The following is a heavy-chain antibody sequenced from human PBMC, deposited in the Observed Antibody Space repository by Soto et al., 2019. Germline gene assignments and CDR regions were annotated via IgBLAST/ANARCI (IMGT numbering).Heavy chain of an antibody. CDR1: GFTFSSYA. Sequence: QVQLVESGGGVVQPGRSLRLSCAASGFTFSSYAMHWVRQAPGKGLEWVAVISYDGSNKYYADSVKGRFTISRDNSKNTLYLQMNSLRAEDTAVYYCASEREHGGNSGVYYYYGMDVWGQGTTVTVSS. CDR2: ISYDGSNK. J-gene: IGHJ6*02. D-gene: IGHD2-21*02. V-gene: IGHV3-30-3*01. CDR3: ASEREHGGNSGVYYYYGMDV.